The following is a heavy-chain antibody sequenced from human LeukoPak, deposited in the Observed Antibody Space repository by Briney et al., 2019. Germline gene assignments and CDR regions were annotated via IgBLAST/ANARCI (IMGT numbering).Heavy chain of an antibody. V-gene: IGHV3-9*01. J-gene: IGHJ6*02. CDR3: AKVYYSALTAYSYFYSAMDV. CDR1: GSIFEDYV. Sequence: GGSLRLSCAAAGSIFEDYVMHWVRQAPGKGLECVSGITWNSDIISYADSVKGRFTISRDNAKNSLYLQMNSLRPEDTALYYCAKVYYSALTAYSYFYSAMDVGGQGTTVTVSS. CDR2: ITWNSDII. D-gene: IGHD2-21*02.